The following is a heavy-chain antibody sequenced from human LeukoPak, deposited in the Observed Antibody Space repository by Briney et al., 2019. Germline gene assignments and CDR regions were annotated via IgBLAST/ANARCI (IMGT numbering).Heavy chain of an antibody. CDR3: ARGDTQSKYRQFDS. J-gene: IGHJ4*02. Sequence: GGSLRLSCTASGFSFDTYWMSWVRQAPGKGLEWVANIKQDGSEKDYVDSVKGRFTISRDNAENSLYLQMNSLRAEDTGVYYCARGDTQSKYRQFDSWGQGSLVTVSS. CDR2: IKQDGSEK. D-gene: IGHD3-16*02. V-gene: IGHV3-7*04. CDR1: GFSFDTYW.